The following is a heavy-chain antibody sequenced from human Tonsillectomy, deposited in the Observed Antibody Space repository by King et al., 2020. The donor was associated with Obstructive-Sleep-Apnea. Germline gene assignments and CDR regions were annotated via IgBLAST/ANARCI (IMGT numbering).Heavy chain of an antibody. CDR3: ARVTGFATHDAFDV. D-gene: IGHD1-1*01. V-gene: IGHV3-30-3*01. CDR2: ISGDGSII. CDR1: GFTLSSYA. J-gene: IGHJ3*01. Sequence: VQLVESGGGVVQPGRSLRLSCAASGFTLSSYALHWVRQAPGKGLEWVAVISGDGSIIYYADSVKGRFTISRDNSKNTQYVQMSSLRTDDTAVYYCARVTGFATHDAFDVWGQGPMVTVSP.